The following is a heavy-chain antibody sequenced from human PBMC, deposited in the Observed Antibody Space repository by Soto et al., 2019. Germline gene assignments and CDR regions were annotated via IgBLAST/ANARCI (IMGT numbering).Heavy chain of an antibody. Sequence: QVQLQESGPGLVKPSQTLSLTCTVSGGSISSGDYYWSWIRQPPGKGLEWIGYIYYSGSTYYNPSLKSRVTLSGGQSKDQVPPELGSGTAGSTGGYYLARVGSGFEFKEGVDYWGQGTLVTVSS. CDR2: IYYSGST. CDR3: ARVGSGFEFKEGVDY. V-gene: IGHV4-30-4*01. J-gene: IGHJ4*02. CDR1: GGSISSGDYY. D-gene: IGHD5-12*01.